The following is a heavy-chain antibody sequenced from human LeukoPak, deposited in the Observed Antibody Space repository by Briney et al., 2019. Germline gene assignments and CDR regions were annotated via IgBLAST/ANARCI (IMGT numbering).Heavy chain of an antibody. D-gene: IGHD3-22*01. V-gene: IGHV3-7*01. J-gene: IGHJ4*02. CDR1: GFSFSSYW. CDR2: IKQDGSEK. Sequence: GGSLRLSCAASGFSFSSYWINWVRQAPGKGLEWVANIKQDGSEKYYVDSVKGRFTISRDNAKNSLYLHMNSLRAEDTAVYYCARGLTPYYDSSGYYPDYWGQGTLVTVSS. CDR3: ARGLTPYYDSSGYYPDY.